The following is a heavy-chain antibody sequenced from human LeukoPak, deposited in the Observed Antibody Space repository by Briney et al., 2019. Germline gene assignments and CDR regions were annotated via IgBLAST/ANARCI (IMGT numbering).Heavy chain of an antibody. Sequence: ASVKVSCKASGGTFSSYAISWVRQAPGQGLEWMGGIIPIFGTANYAQKFQGRVTITADESTSTAYMELSSLRSEDTAVYYCASRVGAKTYYYYGMDVWGQGTTVTVSS. D-gene: IGHD1-26*01. CDR2: IIPIFGTA. J-gene: IGHJ6*02. V-gene: IGHV1-69*13. CDR3: ASRVGAKTYYYYGMDV. CDR1: GGTFSSYA.